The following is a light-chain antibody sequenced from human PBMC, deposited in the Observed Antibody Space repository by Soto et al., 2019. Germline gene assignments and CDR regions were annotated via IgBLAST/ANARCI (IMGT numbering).Light chain of an antibody. CDR1: QSISRW. CDR3: QQYNDYSTWT. Sequence: DIQMTQSPSTLSASIGDRVTITCRASQSISRWVAWYQQKPGEAPKVLIWDAFSLQRGVPSRFSGSGSGTEFTLTISSLQPDDFATYYCQQYNDYSTWTFGQGTKVDI. J-gene: IGKJ1*01. V-gene: IGKV1-5*01. CDR2: DAF.